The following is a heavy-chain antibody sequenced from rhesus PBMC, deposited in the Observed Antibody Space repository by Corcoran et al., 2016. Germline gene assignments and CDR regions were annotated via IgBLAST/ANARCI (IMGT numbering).Heavy chain of an antibody. V-gene: IGHV3-54*02. CDR1: GFTFSSYG. CDR3: ARDQYYNIWTGYFTLYHGLDS. J-gene: IGHJ6*01. Sequence: EVQLVESGGGLVQPGGSLRLSCAASGFTFSSYGMYWVRQAPGKGLEWVAVISYDGSKKYYADSVKDRFPISRDNSKNMLYLQMNNLKLEDTAVYYCARDQYYNIWTGYFTLYHGLDSWGQGVVVTVSS. D-gene: IGHD3-3*01. CDR2: ISYDGSKK.